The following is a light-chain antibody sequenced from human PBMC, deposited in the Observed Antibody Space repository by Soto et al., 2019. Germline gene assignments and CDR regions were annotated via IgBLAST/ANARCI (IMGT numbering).Light chain of an antibody. V-gene: IGKV3-15*01. CDR3: QQYNNWPPIT. J-gene: IGKJ5*01. Sequence: EIVMTQSPATLSVAPGERSSLSCRASQSVSSKLAWYQQKPGQAPRLLIYGASTRATGIPARFSGSGSGTEFTLTISSLQSEDFAVYYCQQYNNWPPITFGQGTRLEIK. CDR1: QSVSSK. CDR2: GAS.